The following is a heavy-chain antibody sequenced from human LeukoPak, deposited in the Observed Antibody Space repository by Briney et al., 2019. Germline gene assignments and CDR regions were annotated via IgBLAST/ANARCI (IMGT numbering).Heavy chain of an antibody. CDR2: IRYAGSDT. CDR1: GFTFDSYG. Sequence: GGSLRLSCAASGFTFDSYGMHWVRQASGKGLEGVAFIRYAGSDTCYADSVKGRFTISRDNSKNTLYLQMNSLRAEDTAVYYCARGPSGYHNTGGQGTLVTVSS. D-gene: IGHD5-12*01. J-gene: IGHJ4*02. V-gene: IGHV3-30*02. CDR3: ARGPSGYHNT.